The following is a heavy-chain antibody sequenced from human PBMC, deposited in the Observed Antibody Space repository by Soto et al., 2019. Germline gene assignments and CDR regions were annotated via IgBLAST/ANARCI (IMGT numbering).Heavy chain of an antibody. D-gene: IGHD6-19*01. J-gene: IGHJ4*02. CDR3: ARDRNTKYSSGWYDY. V-gene: IGHV3-33*01. CDR2: IWYDGSNK. CDR1: GFTFSSYG. Sequence: GGSLRLSCAASGFTFSSYGMHWVRQAPGKGLEWVAVIWYDGSNKYYADSVKGRFTISRDNSKNTLYLQMNSLRAEDTAVYYCARDRNTKYSSGWYDYWGQGTLVTVSS.